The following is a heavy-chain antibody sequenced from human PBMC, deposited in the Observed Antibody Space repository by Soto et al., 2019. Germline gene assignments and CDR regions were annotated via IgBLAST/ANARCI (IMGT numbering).Heavy chain of an antibody. J-gene: IGHJ5*02. Sequence: AAVKVSCKACGYTFTSYGISWVRQAPGQGLEWMGWISAYNGNTNYAQKLQGRVTMTTDTSTSTAYMELRSLRSDDTAVYYCARERPSVAGSCYSVFYWFDPWGQGTLVTVSS. CDR2: ISAYNGNT. V-gene: IGHV1-18*01. CDR1: GYTFTSYG. D-gene: IGHD2-15*01. CDR3: ARERPSVAGSCYSVFYWFDP.